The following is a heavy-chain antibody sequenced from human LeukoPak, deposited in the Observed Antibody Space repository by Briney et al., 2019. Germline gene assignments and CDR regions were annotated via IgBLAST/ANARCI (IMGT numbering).Heavy chain of an antibody. CDR1: GGSISSYY. Sequence: PSETLSLTCTVSGGSISSYYWSWIRQPAGKGLEWIGRIYTSGSTNYNPSLKSRVTMSVDTSKNQFSLELSSVTAADTAVYYCAREVEYYDLWSGRTRAWFDPWGQGTLVTVSS. V-gene: IGHV4-4*07. J-gene: IGHJ5*02. CDR2: IYTSGST. CDR3: AREVEYYDLWSGRTRAWFDP. D-gene: IGHD3-3*01.